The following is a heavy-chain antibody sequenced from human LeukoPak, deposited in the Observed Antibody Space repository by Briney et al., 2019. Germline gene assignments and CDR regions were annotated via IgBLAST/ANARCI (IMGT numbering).Heavy chain of an antibody. Sequence: GGSLRLSCAASGFTFSSYAMNWVRQAPGKGLEWVSTISGSAGNTYYADSVKGRFTISRDNAKNSLYLQMNSLRAEDTAVYYCANQWVQLWSPFDYWGQGTLVTVPS. J-gene: IGHJ4*02. CDR3: ANQWVQLWSPFDY. V-gene: IGHV3-23*01. CDR1: GFTFSSYA. CDR2: ISGSAGNT. D-gene: IGHD5-18*01.